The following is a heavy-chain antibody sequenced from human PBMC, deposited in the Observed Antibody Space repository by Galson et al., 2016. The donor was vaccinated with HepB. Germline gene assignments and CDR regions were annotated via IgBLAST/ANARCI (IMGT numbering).Heavy chain of an antibody. V-gene: IGHV4-34*01. Sequence: ETLSLTCGVSGGSFTDNFWSWIRQPPGKGLEWIGEISHAGIKNFSPSLRGRLRMSTDTSKSQFFLELRSVTAADTAVYYCARGLATRPRQRDNRGLDSFDIWGPGTLVTVSS. D-gene: IGHD1-1*01. CDR3: ARGLATRPRQRDNRGLDSFDI. CDR2: ISHAGIK. CDR1: GGSFTDNF. J-gene: IGHJ3*02.